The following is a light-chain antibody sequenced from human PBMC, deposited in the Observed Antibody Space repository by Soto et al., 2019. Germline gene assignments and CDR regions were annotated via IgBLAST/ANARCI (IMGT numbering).Light chain of an antibody. V-gene: IGLV2-14*01. J-gene: IGLJ1*01. CDR1: SSDVGGYNY. CDR2: EVS. CDR3: SSYTSSSTHNYV. Sequence: QSVLTQPASVSGSPGQSITISCTGTSSDVGGYNYVSWYQQHPGKAPKLMIYEVSNRPSGVSNRFSGSKSGNKASLTISGLQAEDEADYYCSSYTSSSTHNYVFGTGTKV.